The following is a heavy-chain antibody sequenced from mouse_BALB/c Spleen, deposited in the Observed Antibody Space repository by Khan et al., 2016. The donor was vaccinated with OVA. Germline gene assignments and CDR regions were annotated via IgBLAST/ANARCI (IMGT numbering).Heavy chain of an antibody. CDR3: ARDTPAFAY. V-gene: IGHV7-3*02. J-gene: IGHJ3*01. CDR1: VFTFTDYY. CDR2: ISNKANGYTT. Sequence: EVELVESGGGLVQPGGSLRLSCATSVFTFTDYYMSWVRQPPGKALEWLGFISNKANGYTTEYSASVKGRFTISRDNSQRILYLPMNTLRAEDRGTYYGARDTPAFAYWGRGTLVTVSA.